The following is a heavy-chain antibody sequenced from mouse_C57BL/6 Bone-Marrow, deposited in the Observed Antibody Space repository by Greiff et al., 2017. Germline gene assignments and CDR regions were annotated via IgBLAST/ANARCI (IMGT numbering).Heavy chain of an antibody. Sequence: EVQLQESGPGLVKPSQSLSLTCSVTGYSITSGYYWNWIRQFPGNKLEWMGYISYDGSNNYNPSLKNRISITRDTSKNQFFLKLNSVTTEDTATYYSARRGIWYFDVWGTGTTVTVSS. CDR1: GYSITSGYY. CDR2: ISYDGSN. J-gene: IGHJ1*03. V-gene: IGHV3-6*01. CDR3: ARRGIWYFDV.